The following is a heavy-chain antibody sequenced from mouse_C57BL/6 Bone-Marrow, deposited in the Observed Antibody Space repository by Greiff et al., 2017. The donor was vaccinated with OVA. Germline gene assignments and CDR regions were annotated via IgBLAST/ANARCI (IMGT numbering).Heavy chain of an antibody. J-gene: IGHJ2*01. V-gene: IGHV7-3*01. CDR3: ARYKGRVAVDYFDY. CDR2: IRNKPNGSTT. CDR1: GFTFTNYY. D-gene: IGHD1-1*01. Sequence: EVKLEESGGGLVQPGDSLSLSCAASGFTFTNYYMSWVRQPPGKALEWLAFIRNKPNGSTTEYSASVKGRFTISRDNSHSILYLQMNALRAEDSATYYCARYKGRVAVDYFDYWGQGTALTVSS.